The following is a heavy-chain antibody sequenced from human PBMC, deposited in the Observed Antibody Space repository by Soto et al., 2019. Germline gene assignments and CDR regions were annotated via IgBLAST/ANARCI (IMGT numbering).Heavy chain of an antibody. CDR2: VYYSGNT. CDR1: GYSISSGYH. Sequence: ASETLSLTCTVSGYSISSGYHWAWIRQPPGKGLEWLGSVYYSGNTYYNPSLKSRLTISVDKSKNQFSLNLSSVTAADTAVYYCARQDRVVAEGRWFDPWGQGTLVTVSS. D-gene: IGHD2-15*01. V-gene: IGHV4-38-2*02. J-gene: IGHJ5*02. CDR3: ARQDRVVAEGRWFDP.